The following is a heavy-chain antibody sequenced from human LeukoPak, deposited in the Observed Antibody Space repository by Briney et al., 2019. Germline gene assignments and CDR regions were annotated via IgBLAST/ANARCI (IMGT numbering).Heavy chain of an antibody. CDR1: GFTVSSNY. CDR2: IYSGGST. CDR3: AADPNYYGSGSYTSA. V-gene: IGHV3-53*01. Sequence: PGGSLRLSCAASGFTVSSNYMSWVRQAPGKGLEGVSVIYSGGSTYYADSVKGRFTISRDNSKNTLYLQMNSLRAEDTAVYYCAADPNYYGSGSYTSAWGQGTLVTVSS. D-gene: IGHD3-10*01. J-gene: IGHJ5*02.